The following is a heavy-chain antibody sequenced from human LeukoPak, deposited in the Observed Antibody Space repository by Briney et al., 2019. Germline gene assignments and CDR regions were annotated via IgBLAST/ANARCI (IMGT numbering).Heavy chain of an antibody. CDR3: ARGVNSNYTHYYYYYMDV. CDR1: GFTFSSYD. CDR2: IGTAGDT. Sequence: GGSLRLSCAASGFTFSSYDMHWVRQATGKGLEWVSAIGTAGDTYYPGSVKGRFTISRENAKNSLYLQMNSLRAGDTAVYYCARGVNSNYTHYYYYYMDVWGKGTTVTVS. J-gene: IGHJ6*03. D-gene: IGHD4-11*01. V-gene: IGHV3-13*01.